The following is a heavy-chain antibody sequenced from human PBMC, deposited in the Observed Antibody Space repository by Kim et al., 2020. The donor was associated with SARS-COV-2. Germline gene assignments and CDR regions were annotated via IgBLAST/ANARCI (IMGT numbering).Heavy chain of an antibody. Sequence: SETLSLTCTVSGASISSCYWNWIRQLPGKGLVWSGYMYYTGSTKYNPSLQSRVTISVDTSKNQFSLKLRFVTAADTAIYYCAGTATTWGDFDYWGQGTLVTVPS. D-gene: IGHD4-17*01. CDR2: MYYTGST. J-gene: IGHJ4*02. V-gene: IGHV4-59*13. CDR3: AGTATTWGDFDY. CDR1: GASISSCY.